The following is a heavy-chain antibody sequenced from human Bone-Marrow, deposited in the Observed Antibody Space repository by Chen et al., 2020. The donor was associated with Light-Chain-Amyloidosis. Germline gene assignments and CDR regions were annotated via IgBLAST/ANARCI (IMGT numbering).Heavy chain of an antibody. CDR1: GHTFPNYW. D-gene: IGHD5-12*01. V-gene: IGHV5-51*01. CDR3: ARRRDGYNFDY. CDR2: IYPDDSDA. J-gene: IGHJ4*02. Sequence: EVQLEQSGPEVKKPGESLKISCKGSGHTFPNYWIGRVRQMPGKGLEWMGVIYPDDSDARYSPSFEGQVTISADKSITTAYLQWRSLKASDTAMYYCARRRDGYNFDYWGQGTLVTVSS.